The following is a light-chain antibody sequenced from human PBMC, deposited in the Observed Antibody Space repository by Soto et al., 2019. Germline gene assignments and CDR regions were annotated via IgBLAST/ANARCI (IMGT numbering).Light chain of an antibody. V-gene: IGLV3-27*01. CDR1: VLAKKY. Sequence: SYELTQPSSVSVSPGQTARITCSGVVLAKKYARWFQQEPGQAPVLVIYKDSERPSGIPERFSGSSSGTTVTLTISGAQVEDEADYYCYSAADNNGVFGGGTQLTVL. CDR2: KDS. J-gene: IGLJ3*02. CDR3: YSAADNNGV.